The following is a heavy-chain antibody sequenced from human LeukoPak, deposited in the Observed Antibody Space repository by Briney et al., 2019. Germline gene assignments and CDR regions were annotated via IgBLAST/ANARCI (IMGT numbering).Heavy chain of an antibody. V-gene: IGHV4-59*12. CDR3: ARVSTSGWYPAYFDY. CDR1: GGSISSYY. J-gene: IGHJ4*02. D-gene: IGHD6-19*01. Sequence: PSETLSLTCTVSGGSISSYYWSWIRQPPGKGLEWIGYIYYSGTTYYNPSLKSRVTISVDTSKNQFSLKLTSVTAADTAVYYCARVSTSGWYPAYFDYWGQGALVTVSS. CDR2: IYYSGTT.